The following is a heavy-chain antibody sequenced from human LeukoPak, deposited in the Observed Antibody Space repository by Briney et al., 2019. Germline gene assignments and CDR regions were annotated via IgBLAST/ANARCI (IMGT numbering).Heavy chain of an antibody. CDR2: IYSGGST. V-gene: IGHV3-66*02. Sequence: GSLRLSCAASGFTVSSNCMSWVRQAPGKGLEWVSVIYSGGSTYYADSVKGRFTISRDNSKNTLYLQMNSLRAEDTAVYYCARDRPALGGDAFDIWGQGTMVTVSS. CDR1: GFTVSSNC. J-gene: IGHJ3*02. D-gene: IGHD7-27*01. CDR3: ARDRPALGGDAFDI.